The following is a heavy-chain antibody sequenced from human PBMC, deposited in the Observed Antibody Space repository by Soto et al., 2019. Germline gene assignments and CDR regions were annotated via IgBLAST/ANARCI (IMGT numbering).Heavy chain of an antibody. V-gene: IGHV3-21*01. D-gene: IGHD5-12*01. CDR2: ISSSGNYI. CDR1: GFTFSDYS. Sequence: VGSLRLSCATSGFTFSDYSMNWVGQAPGKGLEWVSSISSSGNYIYSADSVKGRFTISRDNTKSSLNLQMNSLRAEDTAVYYCARTGRWLQFEDYWGQGTLVTVSS. CDR3: ARTGRWLQFEDY. J-gene: IGHJ4*02.